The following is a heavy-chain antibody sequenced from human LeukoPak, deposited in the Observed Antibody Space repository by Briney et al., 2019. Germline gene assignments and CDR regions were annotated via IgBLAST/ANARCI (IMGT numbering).Heavy chain of an antibody. D-gene: IGHD1-1*01. V-gene: IGHV1-46*01. J-gene: IGHJ6*02. CDR1: GYTFTSYY. CDR2: INPSGGST. CDR3: AREEALTTTDYYYGMDV. Sequence: ASVKVSCKASGYTFTSYYMHWVRQAPGQGLEWMGIINPSGGSTSYAQKFQGRVTMTRDTSTSTVYMELSSLRSEDTAVYYCAREEALTTTDYYYGMDVWGQGTTVTVPS.